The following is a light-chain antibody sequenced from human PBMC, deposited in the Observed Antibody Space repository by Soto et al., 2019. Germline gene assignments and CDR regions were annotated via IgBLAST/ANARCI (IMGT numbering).Light chain of an antibody. V-gene: IGKV3-11*01. CDR3: QDRNDCPLS. Sequence: EIVLTQSPATLSLSPGERATLSCRASQSVSSYLAWYQQRPGQAPRVLIYDASNRATGIPARFSGSGSGTDFTLTISSLEPEDFAFYYYQDRNDCPLSFGGGTKVDI. J-gene: IGKJ4*01. CDR2: DAS. CDR1: QSVSSY.